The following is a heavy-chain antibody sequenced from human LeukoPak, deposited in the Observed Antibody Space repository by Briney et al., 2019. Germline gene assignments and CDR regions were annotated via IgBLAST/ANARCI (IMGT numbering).Heavy chain of an antibody. J-gene: IGHJ6*02. CDR3: ARVGPSYSNYVFYYYYYGMDV. CDR2: MNPNSGDT. Sequence: ASVKVSCKASGYTFTSYDINWVRQATGQGLEWMGWMNPNSGDTGYAQKSQGRVTMTRNTSISTAYMELSSLRSEDTAVYYCARVGPSYSNYVFYYYYYGMDVWGQGTTVTVSS. V-gene: IGHV1-8*01. D-gene: IGHD4-4*01. CDR1: GYTFTSYD.